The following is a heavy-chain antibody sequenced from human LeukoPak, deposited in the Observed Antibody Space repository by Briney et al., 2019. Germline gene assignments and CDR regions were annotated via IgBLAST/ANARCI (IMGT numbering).Heavy chain of an antibody. J-gene: IGHJ4*02. V-gene: IGHV3-21*01. CDR1: GFTFSSYS. CDR3: ARGRHDSSGYYYIF. D-gene: IGHD3-22*01. CDR2: ISISSSYI. Sequence: GGSLRLSCAASGFTFSSYSMNWVRQAPGKGLEWVSSISISSSYIYYADSVKSRFTISRDNAKNSLYLQMNSLRAEDTAVYYCARGRHDSSGYYYIFWGQGTLVTVSS.